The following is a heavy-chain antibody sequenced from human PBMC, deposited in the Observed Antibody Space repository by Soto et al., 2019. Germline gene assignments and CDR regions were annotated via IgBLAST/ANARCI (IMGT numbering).Heavy chain of an antibody. Sequence: PGGSLRLSCAASGLTVSSSYMSWVRQAPGKGLQWVSVIYSAGSTYYANSVKGRFTISRDISTNMVYLQMSSLTDEDTAVYYCARAREQEYSSAILFDICGEGPMVTVYS. CDR3: ARAREQEYSSAILFDI. J-gene: IGHJ5*02. D-gene: IGHD5-18*01. V-gene: IGHV3-53*01. CDR2: IYSAGST. CDR1: GLTVSSSY.